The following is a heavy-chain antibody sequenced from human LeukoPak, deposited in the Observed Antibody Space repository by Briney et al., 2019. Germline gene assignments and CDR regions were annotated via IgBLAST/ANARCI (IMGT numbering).Heavy chain of an antibody. CDR2: ISSSSSTI. CDR3: ARDPIAAAGTLDY. CDR1: GFTFSSYS. J-gene: IGHJ4*02. Sequence: PGGSLRLSCAASGFTFSSYSMNWVRQAPGKGLEWVSYISSSSSTIYYADSVKGRFTISRDNAKNSLYLQMNSLRAEDTAVYYCARDPIAAAGTLDYWGQGILVTVSS. V-gene: IGHV3-48*01. D-gene: IGHD6-13*01.